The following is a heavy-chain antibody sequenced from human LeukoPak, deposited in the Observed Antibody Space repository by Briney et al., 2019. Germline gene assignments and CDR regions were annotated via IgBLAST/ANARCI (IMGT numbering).Heavy chain of an antibody. CDR3: ARAGTVVVAENWFDP. CDR2: IIPILGIA. D-gene: IGHD2-15*01. Sequence: SVKVSCKASGDTFISYAISWVRQAPGQGLEWMGRIIPILGIANYAQKFQGRVTITADKSTSTAYMELSSLRSEHTAVYYCARAGTVVVAENWFDPWGQGTLVTVSS. V-gene: IGHV1-69*04. J-gene: IGHJ5*02. CDR1: GDTFISYA.